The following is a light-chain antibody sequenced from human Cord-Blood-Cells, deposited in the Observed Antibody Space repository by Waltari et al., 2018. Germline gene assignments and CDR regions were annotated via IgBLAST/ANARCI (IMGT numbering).Light chain of an antibody. Sequence: EIVLTHSPATLSLSPGERATLSCRASQSVSSYLAWYQQKPGQAPRLLIYDASNRATGIPARFSGSWSGTDFTLTISSLEPEDFAVYYCQQRSNWPPYTFGQGTKLEIK. CDR2: DAS. CDR3: QQRSNWPPYT. J-gene: IGKJ2*01. V-gene: IGKV3-11*01. CDR1: QSVSSY.